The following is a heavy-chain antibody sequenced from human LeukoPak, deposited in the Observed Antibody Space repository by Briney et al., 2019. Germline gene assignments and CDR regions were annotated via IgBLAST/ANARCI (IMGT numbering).Heavy chain of an antibody. D-gene: IGHD2-15*01. CDR1: GFTFTSYS. CDR2: ISGGGGST. Sequence: PGGSLRLSCAASGFTFTSYSMNWVRQAPGKGLEWVSTISGGGGSTYYAESVRGRFTISRDNSKNTLYLLMNSLIPEDTAVYYCAREVVSSPSYFDSWGQGTLVTVSS. CDR3: AREVVSSPSYFDS. J-gene: IGHJ4*02. V-gene: IGHV3-23*01.